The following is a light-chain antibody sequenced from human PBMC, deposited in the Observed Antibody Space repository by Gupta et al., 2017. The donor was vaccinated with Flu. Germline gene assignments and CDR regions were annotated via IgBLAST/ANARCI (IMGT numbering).Light chain of an antibody. CDR1: QAIGTF. Sequence: DIQLTQSPSFLSASVGDRVAITCRTSQAIGTFLAWYQQKPGKAPKLLIHSASTLQSGVPSRFSGSGSGTDFTLTISSLPPEDFANYYRPQVVPYPYRFGQGNTLEI. CDR3: PQVVPYPYR. J-gene: IGKJ2*01. CDR2: SAS. V-gene: IGKV1-9*01.